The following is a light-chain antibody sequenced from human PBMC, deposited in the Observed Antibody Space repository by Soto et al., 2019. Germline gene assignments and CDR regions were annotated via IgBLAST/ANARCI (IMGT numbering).Light chain of an antibody. CDR2: VVS. J-gene: IGLJ2*01. CDR1: FRDDGAYNY. CDR3: SSVTRSSTLGPLEVI. Sequence: QSVLTQPASVSGSPGRSITISCSGTFRDDGAYNYVSWYQQHPGKAPQLLIYVVSHRTSGVSNRFSGSKSGNTASLTISGLQAEDEGDYCCSSVTRSSTLGPLEVIIGGGTKLTVL. V-gene: IGLV2-14*01.